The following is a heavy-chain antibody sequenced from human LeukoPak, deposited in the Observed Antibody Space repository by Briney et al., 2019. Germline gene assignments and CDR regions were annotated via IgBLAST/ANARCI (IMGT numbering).Heavy chain of an antibody. CDR3: TRDRGTYNLLDP. J-gene: IGHJ5*02. CDR2: IDRPAKSYAT. Sequence: GGSLRLSCAACGFTLSDSAIHWVRQASGKGLEWVGLIDRPAKSYATAYGASVGGRFTISRDDSKNTAYLQMDSLKTEDTALFFFTRDRGTYNLLDPWGQGTLVTVSP. D-gene: IGHD3-16*02. CDR1: GFTLSDSA. V-gene: IGHV3-73*01.